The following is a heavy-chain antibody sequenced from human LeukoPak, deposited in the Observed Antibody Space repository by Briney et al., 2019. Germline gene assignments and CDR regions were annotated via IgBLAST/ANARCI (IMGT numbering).Heavy chain of an antibody. V-gene: IGHV3-48*03. J-gene: IGHJ4*02. CDR2: ISGSGSTI. D-gene: IGHD3-9*01. CDR1: GFTFSNYE. CDR3: ASASDQDILTGYYPFYFDY. Sequence: PGGSLRLSCAASGFTFSNYEMNWVRQAPGKGLEWLSYISGSGSTIYYADSVKGRFTISRDNAKNSLYLQMNSLRAEDTAVYYCASASDQDILTGYYPFYFDYWGQGTLVTVSS.